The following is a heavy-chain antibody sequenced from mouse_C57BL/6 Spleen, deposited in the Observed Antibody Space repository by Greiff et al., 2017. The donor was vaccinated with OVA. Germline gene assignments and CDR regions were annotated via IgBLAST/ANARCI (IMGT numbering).Heavy chain of an antibody. CDR2: IWSDGST. D-gene: IGHD2-1*01. J-gene: IGHJ4*01. V-gene: IGHV2-6*03. Sequence: VKVVESGPGLVAPSQSLSITCTVSGFSLTSYGVHWVRQPPGKGLEWLVVIWSDGSTTYNSALKSRLSISKDNSKSQVFLKMNSLQTDDTAMYYCARGGGNPYAMDYWGQGTSVTVSS. CDR3: ARGGGNPYAMDY. CDR1: GFSLTSYG.